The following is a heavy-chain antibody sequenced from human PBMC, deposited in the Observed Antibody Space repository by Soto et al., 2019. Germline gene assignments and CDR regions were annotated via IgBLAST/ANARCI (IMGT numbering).Heavy chain of an antibody. D-gene: IGHD3-3*01. CDR3: ARGSGYDFWSGYYTGWFDP. V-gene: IGHV4-34*01. CDR2: INHSGST. J-gene: IGHJ5*02. CDR1: GGSFSGYY. Sequence: SETLSLTCAVCGGSFSGYYWSWIRQPPGKGLEWIGEINHSGSTNYNPSLKSRVTISVDTSKNQFSLKLSSVTAADTAVYYCARGSGYDFWSGYYTGWFDPWGQGTLVTVSS.